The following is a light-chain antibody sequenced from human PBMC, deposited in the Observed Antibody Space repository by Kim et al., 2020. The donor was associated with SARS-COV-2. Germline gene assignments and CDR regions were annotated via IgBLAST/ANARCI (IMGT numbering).Light chain of an antibody. Sequence: VSVALGQTARITCGVKNIGSRNVHWYQQQPGQAPVLVIYRDFNRPSGIPERFSGSNSGNTATLTINRAQAGDEDDYYCQVWDSRVFGGGTQLTVL. CDR1: NIGSRN. CDR2: RDF. V-gene: IGLV3-9*01. J-gene: IGLJ2*01. CDR3: QVWDSRV.